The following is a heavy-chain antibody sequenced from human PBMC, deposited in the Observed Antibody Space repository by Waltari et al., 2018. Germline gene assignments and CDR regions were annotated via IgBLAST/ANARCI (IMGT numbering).Heavy chain of an antibody. CDR2: FDPEDCET. CDR1: GYTLTELS. D-gene: IGHD2-2*01. CDR3: ATGYCSSTSCYAPGYFQH. V-gene: IGHV1-24*01. J-gene: IGHJ1*01. Sequence: QVQLVQSGAEVKKPGASVKVSCKVSGYTLTELSMHWVRQAPGKGLEWMGGFDPEDCETIYAQKFQGRVTRTEDTSTDTAYMELSSLRSEDTAVYYCATGYCSSTSCYAPGYFQHWGQGTLVTVSS.